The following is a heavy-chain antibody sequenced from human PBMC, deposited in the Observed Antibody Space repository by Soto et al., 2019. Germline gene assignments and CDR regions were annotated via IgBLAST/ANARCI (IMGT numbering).Heavy chain of an antibody. J-gene: IGHJ5*02. D-gene: IGHD5-18*01. CDR2: IYYSGNT. CDR1: GGSVSSGDYY. Sequence: LPLTCTVSGGSVSSGDYYWSWIRQPPGKGLEWIGYIYYSGNTNYNPSLKSRVIISVDTSKNLFSLKLTSVTAADTAVYYCARIPVDTSMIYWLDPWGQGTQVTVSS. V-gene: IGHV4-61*08. CDR3: ARIPVDTSMIYWLDP.